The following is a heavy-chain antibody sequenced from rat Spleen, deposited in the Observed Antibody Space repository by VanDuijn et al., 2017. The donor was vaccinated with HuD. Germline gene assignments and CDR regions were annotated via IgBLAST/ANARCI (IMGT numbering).Heavy chain of an antibody. D-gene: IGHD1-11*01. CDR3: AIHGGLRNWFDS. J-gene: IGHJ3*01. CDR2: ISTGADNT. CDR1: GFTFSNYD. V-gene: IGHV5S13*01. Sequence: EVQLVESGGGLMQPGRSLKLSCAASGFTFSNYDMAWVRQSPTKGLEWIASISTGADNTYYRDSVKGRFTVSRDDTNNTHYLQMDSLRSEEEATYYCAIHGGLRNWFDSWGQGTLVTVSS.